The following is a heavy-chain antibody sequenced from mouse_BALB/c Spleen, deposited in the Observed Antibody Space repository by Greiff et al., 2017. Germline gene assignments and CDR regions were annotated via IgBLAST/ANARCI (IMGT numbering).Heavy chain of an antibody. Sequence: QVTLKESGPGILQPSQTLSLTCSFSGFSLCTSGMGVSWIRQPSGKGLEWLAHIYWDDDKRYNPSLKSRLTISKDTSRNQVFLKITSVDTADTATYYCARSFYDYDEGGYAMDYWGQGTSVTVSS. V-gene: IGHV8-12*01. D-gene: IGHD2-4*01. CDR1: GFSLCTSGMG. CDR2: IYWDDDK. CDR3: ARSFYDYDEGGYAMDY. J-gene: IGHJ4*01.